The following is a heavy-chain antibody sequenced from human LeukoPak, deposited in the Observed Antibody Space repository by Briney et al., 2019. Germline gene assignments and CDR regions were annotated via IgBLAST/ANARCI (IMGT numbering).Heavy chain of an antibody. CDR2: IIPIFGTA. Sequence: GASVKVSCKASGYTFTSYAISWVRQAPGQGLEWMGGIIPIFGTANYAQKFQGRVTITADGSTSTAYMELSSLRSEDTAVYYCARASVVYDWFDPWGQGTLVTVSS. CDR1: GYTFTSYA. D-gene: IGHD2-8*02. J-gene: IGHJ5*02. CDR3: ARASVVYDWFDP. V-gene: IGHV1-69*13.